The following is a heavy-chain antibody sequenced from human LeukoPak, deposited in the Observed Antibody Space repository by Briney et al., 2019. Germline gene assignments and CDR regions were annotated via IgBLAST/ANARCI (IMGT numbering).Heavy chain of an antibody. CDR3: AMPSIQLGTTGYYYYGMDV. CDR1: GGTFSSYA. Sequence: SVKVSCKASGGTFSSYAISWVQQAPGQGLEWMGGIIPIFGTANYAQKFQGRVTITADESTSTAYMELSSLGSEDTAVYYCAMPSIQLGTTGYYYYGMDVWGKGTTVTVSS. CDR2: IIPIFGTA. J-gene: IGHJ6*04. V-gene: IGHV1-69*01. D-gene: IGHD5-18*01.